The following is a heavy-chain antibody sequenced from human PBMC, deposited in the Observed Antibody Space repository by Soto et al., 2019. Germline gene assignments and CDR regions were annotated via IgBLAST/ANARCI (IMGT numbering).Heavy chain of an antibody. CDR2: ISSSSDI. CDR3: ARGPPMATITFYAY. J-gene: IGHJ4*02. V-gene: IGHV3-21*01. CDR1: GFPFRSYS. Sequence: GGSLRLSCAASGFPFRSYSMNWVRQAPGKGLEWVSSISSSSDIYYADSLQGRFTISRDNAKNSLYLQMNSLRAEDTAVYYCARGPPMATITFYAYWGQGTVVTVSS. D-gene: IGHD5-12*01.